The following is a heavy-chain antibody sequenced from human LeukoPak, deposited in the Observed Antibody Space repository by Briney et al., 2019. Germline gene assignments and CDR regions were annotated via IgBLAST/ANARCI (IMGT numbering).Heavy chain of an antibody. CDR2: IYYSGST. Sequence: SETLSLTCTVSGGSISSYYWSWIRQPPGKGLEWIGSIYYSGSTYYNPSLKSRVTISVDTSKNQFSLKLSSVTAADTAVYYCARHPGYYDILTGYPKVAYFDYWGQGTLVTVSS. CDR3: ARHPGYYDILTGYPKVAYFDY. D-gene: IGHD3-9*01. CDR1: GGSISSYY. J-gene: IGHJ4*02. V-gene: IGHV4-39*01.